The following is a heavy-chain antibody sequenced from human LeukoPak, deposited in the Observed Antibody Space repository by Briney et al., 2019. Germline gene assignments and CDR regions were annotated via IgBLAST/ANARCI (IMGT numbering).Heavy chain of an antibody. J-gene: IGHJ4*02. V-gene: IGHV3-30*02. D-gene: IGHD3-10*01. Sequence: GGSLRLSCAASGFTFSNYAIHWVRQAPGKGLEWLAFIRYDGSSAYHADLVKGRFTISRDNSKNTLYLQMNSLRAEDTAEYYCARDQAGSGHYADFWGQGTLVTVSS. CDR3: ARDQAGSGHYADF. CDR1: GFTFSNYA. CDR2: IRYDGSSA.